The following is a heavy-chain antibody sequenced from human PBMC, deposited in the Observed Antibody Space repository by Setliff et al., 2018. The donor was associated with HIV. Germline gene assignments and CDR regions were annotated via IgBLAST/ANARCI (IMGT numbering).Heavy chain of an antibody. D-gene: IGHD3-10*01. CDR1: GFTFSDYE. J-gene: IGHJ4*02. CDR3: ARYFRDGSYNDY. Sequence: PGESLKISCTASGFTFSDYEMNWVRQAPGKGLEWVSYISSSGNTVYYADSVKGRFAISRDNAKRSLYLQMNSLRGEDAAVYYCARYFRDGSYNDYWGQGTLVTVSS. V-gene: IGHV3-48*03. CDR2: ISSSGNTV.